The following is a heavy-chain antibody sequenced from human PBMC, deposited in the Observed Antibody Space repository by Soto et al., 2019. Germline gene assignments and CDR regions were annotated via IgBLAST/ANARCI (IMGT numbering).Heavy chain of an antibody. D-gene: IGHD3-3*01. J-gene: IGHJ6*02. CDR3: ARLRIRFGPDHGMEV. CDR1: GGSFSGYY. CDR2: INHSGST. Sequence: LSLTCAVYGGSFSGYYWSWIRQPPGKGLEWIGEINHSGSTNYNPSLKSRVTISVDTSKNQFSLKLSSVTAADTAVYYCARLRIRFGPDHGMEVWCQGTPVTVPS. V-gene: IGHV4-34*01.